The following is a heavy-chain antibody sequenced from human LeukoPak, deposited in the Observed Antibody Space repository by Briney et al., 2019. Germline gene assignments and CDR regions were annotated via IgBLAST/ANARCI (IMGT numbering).Heavy chain of an antibody. Sequence: ASVKVSCKASGSTFTKYYMHWVRQAPGQGLEWMGLINPTATSTNYAQKFQGRVTMTRDTSISTAYMELSRLRSDDTAMYYCARDESGSYTYWGQGTLVTVSS. CDR2: INPTATST. V-gene: IGHV1-2*02. CDR3: ARDESGSYTY. D-gene: IGHD1-26*01. CDR1: GSTFTKYY. J-gene: IGHJ4*02.